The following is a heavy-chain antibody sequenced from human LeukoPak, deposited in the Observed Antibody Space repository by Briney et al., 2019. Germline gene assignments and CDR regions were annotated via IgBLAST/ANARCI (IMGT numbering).Heavy chain of an antibody. CDR3: TSSNGVEC. D-gene: IGHD2/OR15-2a*01. J-gene: IGHJ4*02. V-gene: IGHV3-73*01. CDR1: GFSFSGSS. Sequence: GGSLKLSRAASGFSFSGSSMHWVRQASGKGLEWVGRIRNKANNYATAYAASVKGRFSISRDDSKNTAYLQMNSLRTEDTAVYYCTSSNGVECWGQGTLVTVSS. CDR2: IRNKANNYAT.